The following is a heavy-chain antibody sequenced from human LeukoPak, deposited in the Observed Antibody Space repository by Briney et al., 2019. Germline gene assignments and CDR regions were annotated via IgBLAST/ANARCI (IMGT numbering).Heavy chain of an antibody. J-gene: IGHJ4*02. D-gene: IGHD2/OR15-2a*01. V-gene: IGHV4-39*01. Sequence: PSETLSLTCTVSGGSVSGGSINNYFWTWIRQPPGKGLEWIGSIYYSGSTYYNPSLKSRVTISVDTSKNQFSLKLSSVTAADTAVYYCARHVLPHSRSSDYWGQGTLVTVSS. CDR3: ARHVLPHSRSSDY. CDR2: IYYSGST. CDR1: GGSVSGGSINNYF.